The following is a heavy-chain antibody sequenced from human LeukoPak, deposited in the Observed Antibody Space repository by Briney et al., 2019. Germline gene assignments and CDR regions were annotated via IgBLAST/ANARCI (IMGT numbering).Heavy chain of an antibody. V-gene: IGHV3-20*04. CDR2: INWSGGST. Sequence: GGSLRLSCAASGFTFSSYAMSWVRQAPGKGLEWVSGINWSGGSTGYADSVKGRFTISRDNAKNSLYLQMNSLRAEDTAFYYCARGRKIYSNSDFDYWDQGTLVTVSS. J-gene: IGHJ4*02. CDR3: ARGRKIYSNSDFDY. CDR1: GFTFSSYA. D-gene: IGHD4-11*01.